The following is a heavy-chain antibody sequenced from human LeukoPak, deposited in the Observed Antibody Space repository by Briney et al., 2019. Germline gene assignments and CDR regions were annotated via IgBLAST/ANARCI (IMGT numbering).Heavy chain of an antibody. CDR1: GGSITIYY. J-gene: IGHJ4*02. Sequence: SETLSLTCTVSGGSITIYYWSWIRQPAGKGLEWIGRIYTSGSTNYNPSLKSRVTMSVDKSKNQFSLKLRSVTAADTAVYYCAREWRDLVTAFFDYWGQGTLVTVSS. CDR3: AREWRDLVTAFFDY. V-gene: IGHV4-4*07. D-gene: IGHD3-16*01. CDR2: IYTSGST.